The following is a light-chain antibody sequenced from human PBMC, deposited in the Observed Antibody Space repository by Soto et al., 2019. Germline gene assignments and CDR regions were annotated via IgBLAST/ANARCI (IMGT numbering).Light chain of an antibody. CDR1: QSLLYSDGRTY. CDR2: EVF. CDR3: MQSIQVPIT. J-gene: IGKJ5*01. Sequence: DIVMTQTPLSLSATPGQPASISCKSSQSLLYSDGRTYLYWYLQKPGQPPHLLIYEVFNRFSVVPGRLSGSGSGTDFTLEISRVEAEDVGVYYCMQSIQVPITFGQGTRLEMK. V-gene: IGKV2D-29*01.